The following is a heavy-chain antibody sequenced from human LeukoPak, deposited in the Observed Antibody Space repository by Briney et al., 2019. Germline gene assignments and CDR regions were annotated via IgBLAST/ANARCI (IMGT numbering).Heavy chain of an antibody. V-gene: IGHV4-59*01. D-gene: IGHD6-13*01. Sequence: PETLSLTCTVSGGSISSYYWSWIRQPPGKGLEWIGYIYYSGSTNYNPSLKSRVTISVDTSKNQFSLKLSSVTAADTAVYYCARDSSSSWYTVDYWGQGTLVSVSS. CDR2: IYYSGST. J-gene: IGHJ4*02. CDR1: GGSISSYY. CDR3: ARDSSSSWYTVDY.